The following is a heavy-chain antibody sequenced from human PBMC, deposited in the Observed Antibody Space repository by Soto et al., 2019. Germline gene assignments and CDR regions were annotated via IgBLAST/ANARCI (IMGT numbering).Heavy chain of an antibody. D-gene: IGHD4-17*01. Sequence: QVQLVQSGAEVKKPGSSVKVSCKASGGTFSSYAISWVRQAPGQGLEWMGGIIPIFGTTNYAQKFQGRVTITADESTSTAYMELSSLRSEDTAVYYCARVRNDYGDYVRGWYFDLWGRGTLVTASS. CDR3: ARVRNDYGDYVRGWYFDL. J-gene: IGHJ2*01. V-gene: IGHV1-69*12. CDR2: IIPIFGTT. CDR1: GGTFSSYA.